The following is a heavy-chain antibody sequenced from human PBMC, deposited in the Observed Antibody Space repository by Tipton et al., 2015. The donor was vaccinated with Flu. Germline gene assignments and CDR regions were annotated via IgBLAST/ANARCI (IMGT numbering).Heavy chain of an antibody. D-gene: IGHD4-17*01. V-gene: IGHV4-4*07. CDR1: GGSTTSYY. CDR2: IYTSGST. Sequence: LRLSCNVSGGSTTSYYWTWIRQPAGKGLEWIGRIYTSGSTKYSPSLKSRVTMSLDTSKNQFSLKMTSVTAADTAMYYYAREYTPYGDYYYFDVWGRGTLVTVSS. J-gene: IGHJ2*01. CDR3: AREYTPYGDYYYFDV.